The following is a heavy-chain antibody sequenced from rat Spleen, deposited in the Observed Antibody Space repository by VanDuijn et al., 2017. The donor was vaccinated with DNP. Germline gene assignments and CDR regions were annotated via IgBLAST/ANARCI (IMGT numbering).Heavy chain of an antibody. D-gene: IGHD1-6*01. CDR1: GFTFSDYY. CDR2: ISYEGGKT. CDR3: ARGGYYGVSPMDA. Sequence: EVQLVESGGGLVQPGGSLKLSCAASGFTFSDYYMAWVRQAPKKGLEWVASISYEGGKTYYGDSVKGRSTISRDNAEDTLYLQMNSLKSEDTATYYCARGGYYGVSPMDAWGQGTSVTVSS. V-gene: IGHV5-22*01. J-gene: IGHJ4*01.